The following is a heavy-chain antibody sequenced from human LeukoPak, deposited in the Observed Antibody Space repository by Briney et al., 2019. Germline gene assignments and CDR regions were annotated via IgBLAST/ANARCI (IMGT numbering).Heavy chain of an antibody. J-gene: IGHJ4*02. D-gene: IGHD3-22*01. V-gene: IGHV3-9*01. Sequence: PGGSLRLSCAASGFTFDDYAMHWVRQAPGKGLEWVSCISWNSGSIGYADSVKGRFTISRDNAKNSLYLQMNSLRAEDTALYYCAKGSYYDSSGYLDGAFDYWGQGTLVTVSS. CDR2: ISWNSGSI. CDR1: GFTFDDYA. CDR3: AKGSYYDSSGYLDGAFDY.